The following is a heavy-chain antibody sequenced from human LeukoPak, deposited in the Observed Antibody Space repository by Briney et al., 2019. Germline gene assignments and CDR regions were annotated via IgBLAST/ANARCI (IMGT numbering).Heavy chain of an antibody. CDR3: ARGVLLWFGELNYYMDV. D-gene: IGHD3-10*01. CDR2: ISAYNGNT. V-gene: IGHV1-18*01. Sequence: ASVKVSCKASGGIFSNHAVTWVRQAPGQGLEWMGWISAYNGNTNYAQKLQGRVTMTTDTSTSTAYMELRSLRSDDTAVYYCARGVLLWFGELNYYMDVWGKGTTVTVSS. J-gene: IGHJ6*03. CDR1: GGIFSNHA.